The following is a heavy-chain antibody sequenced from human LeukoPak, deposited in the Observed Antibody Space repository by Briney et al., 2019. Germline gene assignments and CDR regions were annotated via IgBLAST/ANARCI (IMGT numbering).Heavy chain of an antibody. CDR3: ARVSYYDFWSGYTNMPLSP. V-gene: IGHV4-38-2*02. J-gene: IGHJ5*02. CDR2: IYHSGST. D-gene: IGHD3-3*01. CDR1: GYSISSGYY. Sequence: SETLSLTCTVFGYSISSGYYWGWIRQPPGKGLEWIGSIYHSGSTYYNPSLKSRVTISVDTSKNQFSLKLSSVTAADTAVYYCARVSYYDFWSGYTNMPLSPWGQGTLDTVS.